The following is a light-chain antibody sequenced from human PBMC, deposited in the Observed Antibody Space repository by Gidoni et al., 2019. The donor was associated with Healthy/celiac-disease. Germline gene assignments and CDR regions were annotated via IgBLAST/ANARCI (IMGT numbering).Light chain of an antibody. CDR1: QSVSSSY. CDR3: QQYGSSPPIT. J-gene: IGKJ5*01. CDR2: GAS. Sequence: ELVLTQSPVTLSFSPGERAPLSCRASQSVSSSYLAWYQQKPGQAPRLLIYGASSRATGIPERFSGSGSGTDFTLTISRLEPEDFAGYYCQQYGSSPPITFXXXTRLEIK. V-gene: IGKV3-20*01.